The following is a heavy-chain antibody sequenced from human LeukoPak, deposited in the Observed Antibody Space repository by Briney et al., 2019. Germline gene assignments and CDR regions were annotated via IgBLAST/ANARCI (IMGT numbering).Heavy chain of an antibody. Sequence: GGSLRLSCAASGFIFSSYAMTWVRQAPGKGLEWVSTISGSGGTTDYAGSVKGRFTISRDNSKNTLYLQMNSLRAEDTAVYYCAKVDGSSRMGYFDYWGQGTLVTVSS. D-gene: IGHD6-13*01. CDR2: ISGSGGTT. J-gene: IGHJ4*02. CDR1: GFIFSSYA. V-gene: IGHV3-23*01. CDR3: AKVDGSSRMGYFDY.